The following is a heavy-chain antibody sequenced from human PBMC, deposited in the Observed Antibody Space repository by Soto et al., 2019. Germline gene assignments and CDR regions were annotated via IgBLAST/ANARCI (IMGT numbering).Heavy chain of an antibody. CDR1: GGSISSGGYH. CDR3: ARVLCSSTSCYRFDP. CDR2: IYYSGST. J-gene: IGHJ5*02. Sequence: SETLSLTCTVSGGSISSGGYHWSWIRQHPGKGLEWIGYIYYSGSTYYNPSLKSRVTISVGTSKNQFSLKLSSVTAADTAVYYCARVLCSSTSCYRFDPWGQGTLVTVSS. D-gene: IGHD2-2*01. V-gene: IGHV4-31*03.